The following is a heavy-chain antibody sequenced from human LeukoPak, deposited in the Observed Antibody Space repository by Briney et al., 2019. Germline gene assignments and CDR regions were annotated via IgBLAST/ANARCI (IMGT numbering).Heavy chain of an antibody. V-gene: IGHV4-39*07. J-gene: IGHJ4*02. Sequence: SETLSLTCIVSGGSISSPTDYWGWFRQPPGKGLEWIGNIYYSGSTYYYPSLKSRVTISLDTSKNQFSLKLTSVTAADTAVYYCARDRKVITGIDYWGQGTLVTVSS. CDR1: GGSISSPTDY. D-gene: IGHD3-16*01. CDR3: ARDRKVITGIDY. CDR2: IYYSGST.